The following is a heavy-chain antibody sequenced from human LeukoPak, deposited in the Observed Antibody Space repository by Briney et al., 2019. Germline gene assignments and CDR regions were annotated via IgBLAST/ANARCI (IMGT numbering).Heavy chain of an antibody. J-gene: IGHJ4*02. Sequence: AASVKVSCKASGYTFTSYYMYWVRQAPGQGLEWMGIINPSGGSTSYAQKFQGRVTMTRDMSTSTVYMELSSLRSEDTAVYYRASSSGWYVDYWGQGTLVTVSS. V-gene: IGHV1-46*01. CDR2: INPSGGST. CDR1: GYTFTSYY. CDR3: ASSSGWYVDY. D-gene: IGHD6-19*01.